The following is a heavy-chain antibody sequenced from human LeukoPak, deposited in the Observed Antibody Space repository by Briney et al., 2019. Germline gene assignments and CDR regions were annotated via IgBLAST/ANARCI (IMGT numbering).Heavy chain of an antibody. CDR2: LIPILCIA. CDR1: GGTFSSYA. J-gene: IGHJ4*02. V-gene: IGHV1-69*10. CDR3: ARGDGYNLDY. Sequence: SVKVSCKASGGTFSSYAISWVRQAPGQGLKWMGWLIPILCIANLAHKFQGRVTITAEKSTSPAYIELSSLSSEDTAVYYCARGDGYNLDYWGQGTLVTVSS. D-gene: IGHD5-24*01.